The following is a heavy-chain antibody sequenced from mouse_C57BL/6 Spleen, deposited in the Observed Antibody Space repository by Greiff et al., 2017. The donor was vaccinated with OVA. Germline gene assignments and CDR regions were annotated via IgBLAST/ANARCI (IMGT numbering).Heavy chain of an antibody. V-gene: IGHV1-5*01. CDR2: IYPGNSDT. CDR1: GYTFTSYW. Sequence: VQLKQSGTVLARPGASVKMSCKTSGYTFTSYWMHWVKQRPGQGLEWIGAIYPGNSDTSYNQKFKGKAKLTAVTSASTAYMELSSLTNEDSAVYYCTRPYYYGSSYWYFDVWGTGTTVTVSS. J-gene: IGHJ1*03. CDR3: TRPYYYGSSYWYFDV. D-gene: IGHD1-1*01.